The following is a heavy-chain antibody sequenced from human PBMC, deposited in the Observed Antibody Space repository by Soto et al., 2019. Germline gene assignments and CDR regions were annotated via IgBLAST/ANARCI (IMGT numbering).Heavy chain of an antibody. Sequence: SGGSLRLSCAASGFTFSSYGMHWVRQAPGKGLEWVAVISYDGSNKYYADSVKGRFTISRDNSKNTLYLQMNSLRAEDTAVYYWLPGVVAALNYWGRETLVTVSS. J-gene: IGHJ4*02. CDR2: ISYDGSNK. CDR1: GFTFSSYG. D-gene: IGHD2-15*01. V-gene: IGHV3-30*03. CDR3: LPGVVAALNY.